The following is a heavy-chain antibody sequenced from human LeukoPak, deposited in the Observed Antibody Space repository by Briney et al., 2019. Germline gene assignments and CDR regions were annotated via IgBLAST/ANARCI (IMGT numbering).Heavy chain of an antibody. CDR3: ARGRQWLVRGYFQH. D-gene: IGHD6-19*01. CDR1: GGSISSYY. J-gene: IGHJ1*01. CDR2: IYYSGST. V-gene: IGHV4-59*12. Sequence: SETLSLTCTVSGGSISSYYWSWIRQPPGKGLEWIGYIYYSGSTNYNPSLKSRVTISVDTSKNQFSLKLSSVTAADTAVYYCARGRQWLVRGYFQHWGQGTLVTVSS.